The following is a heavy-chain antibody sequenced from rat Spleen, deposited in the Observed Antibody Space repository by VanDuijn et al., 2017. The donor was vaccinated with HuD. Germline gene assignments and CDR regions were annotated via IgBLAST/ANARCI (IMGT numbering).Heavy chain of an antibody. V-gene: IGHV5-62*01. CDR3: AREFDYFDY. J-gene: IGHJ2*01. CDR1: GFTFSSYG. Sequence: VQLVESGGGLIQPGKSLKLSCSASGFTFSSYGMHWIRQAPGKGLDWVAYISRSSGTVYADAVKGRFTISRDNAKNTLYLQLNSLKSEDTAIYYCAREFDYFDYWGQGVMVTVSS. CDR2: ISRSSGT.